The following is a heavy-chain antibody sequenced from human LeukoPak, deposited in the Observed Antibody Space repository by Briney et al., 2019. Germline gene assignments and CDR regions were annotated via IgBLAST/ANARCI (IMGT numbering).Heavy chain of an antibody. CDR1: GYSIRSGHY. CDR3: ARVLDYYGSGTRDFDY. D-gene: IGHD3-10*01. Sequence: SETLSLTCTVSGYSIRSGHYWGWSRQPPGQGRGWIGIMYHSGTTSYNPSLKGRVTMAVDTSKHQFSLELTSVTAADTAVYYCARVLDYYGSGTRDFDYWGQGTLVTVSS. J-gene: IGHJ4*02. V-gene: IGHV4-38-2*02. CDR2: MYHSGTT.